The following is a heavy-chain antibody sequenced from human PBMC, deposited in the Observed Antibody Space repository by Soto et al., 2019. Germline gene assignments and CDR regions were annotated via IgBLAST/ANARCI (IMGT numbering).Heavy chain of an antibody. J-gene: IGHJ4*01. V-gene: IGHV4-30-4*01. Sequence: SSETLSLTCTVSGGSISSGDYYWSWIRQPPGKGLEWIGYLYYSWSTYYNPSLKSRVTISVDTSKNQFSLKLSSVTAADTAVYYCARESLQLARFFPYWRHGTLVTAST. CDR3: ARESLQLARFFPY. D-gene: IGHD6-13*01. CDR2: LYYSWST. CDR1: GGSISSGDYY.